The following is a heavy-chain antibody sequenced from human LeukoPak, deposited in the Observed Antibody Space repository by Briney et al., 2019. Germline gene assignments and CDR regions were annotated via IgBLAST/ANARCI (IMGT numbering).Heavy chain of an antibody. J-gene: IGHJ4*02. Sequence: SETLSLTCTVSGGSISSSSYYWGWIRQPPGKGLEWIGSIYHSGSTYYNPSLKSRVTISVDTSKNQFSLKLSSVTAADTAVYYCARSILAAGFDYWGQGTLVTVSS. CDR1: GGSISSSSYY. D-gene: IGHD3-10*01. CDR2: IYHSGST. CDR3: ARSILAAGFDY. V-gene: IGHV4-39*07.